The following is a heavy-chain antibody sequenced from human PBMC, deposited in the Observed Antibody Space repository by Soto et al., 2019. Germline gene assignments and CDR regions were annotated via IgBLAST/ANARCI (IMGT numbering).Heavy chain of an antibody. J-gene: IGHJ4*02. Sequence: SETLSLTCTVSGGSISSEGYYWSWFRQPPGKGLEWIGDIYYSGSTYYHPSLKSRLTMSGDTSKSQFSLKLSSVTAADTAVYYCARGRGYSYGPYYFDYWGQGTLVTVSS. CDR3: ARGRGYSYGPYYFDY. D-gene: IGHD5-18*01. CDR1: GGSISSEGYY. V-gene: IGHV4-31*03. CDR2: IYYSGST.